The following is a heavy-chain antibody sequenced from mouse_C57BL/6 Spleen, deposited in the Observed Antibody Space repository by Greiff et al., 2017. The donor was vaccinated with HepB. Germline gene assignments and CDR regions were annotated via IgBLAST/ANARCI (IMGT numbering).Heavy chain of an antibody. CDR1: GYTFTSYW. CDR3: ARCLYYAGYFDY. Sequence: QVQLQQPGAELVKPGASVKLSCKASGYTFTSYWMQWVKQRPGQGLEWIGEIDPSDSYTNYNQKFKGKATLTVYTSSSTAYMQLSSLTSEDSAVYYCARCLYYAGYFDYWGQGTTLTGSS. V-gene: IGHV1-50*01. D-gene: IGHD2-1*01. CDR2: IDPSDSYT. J-gene: IGHJ2*01.